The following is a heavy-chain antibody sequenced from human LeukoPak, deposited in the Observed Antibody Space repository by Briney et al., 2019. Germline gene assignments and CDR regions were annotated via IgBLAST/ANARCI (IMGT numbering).Heavy chain of an antibody. V-gene: IGHV1-69*04. J-gene: IGHJ5*02. CDR1: GGTFSSYA. CDR3: ARAGYCSGGSCPVSWFDP. CDR2: IIPIFGIA. D-gene: IGHD2-15*01. Sequence: ASVKVSCKASGGTFSSYAISWVRQAPGQGLEWMGRIIPIFGIANYAQKFHGRVTITADKSTSTAYMELSSLRSEDTAVYYCARAGYCSGGSCPVSWFDPWGQGTLVTVSS.